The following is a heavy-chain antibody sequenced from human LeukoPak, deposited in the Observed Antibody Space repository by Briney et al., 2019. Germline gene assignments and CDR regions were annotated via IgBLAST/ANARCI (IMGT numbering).Heavy chain of an antibody. CDR1: GGTFSSYA. J-gene: IGHJ4*02. Sequence: SVKVSCKASGGTFSSYAISWVRQAPGQGLEWMGGIIPIFGTANYAQKFQGRVTITTDESTSTAYMELSSLRSEDTAVYYCARSSSSWYIFDYWGQGTLVTVSS. D-gene: IGHD6-13*01. V-gene: IGHV1-69*05. CDR3: ARSSSSWYIFDY. CDR2: IIPIFGTA.